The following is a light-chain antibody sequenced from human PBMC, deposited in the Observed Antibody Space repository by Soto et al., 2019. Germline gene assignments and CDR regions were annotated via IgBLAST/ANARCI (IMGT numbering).Light chain of an antibody. Sequence: QSVLPQPPSASGTPGQRVTISCSGSSSNIGSNYVSWYHQLPGTAPKLLIYRDNQRPSGVPDRFSGSKSGTSASLAISGLRSGDEADYYCAAWDDSLSVVVFGGGTKLTGL. J-gene: IGLJ2*01. CDR2: RDN. CDR3: AAWDDSLSVVV. CDR1: SSNIGSNY. V-gene: IGLV1-47*01.